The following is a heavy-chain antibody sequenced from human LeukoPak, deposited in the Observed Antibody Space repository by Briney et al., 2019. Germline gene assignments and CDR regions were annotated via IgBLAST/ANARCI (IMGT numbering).Heavy chain of an antibody. D-gene: IGHD2-2*01. V-gene: IGHV3-23*01. CDR1: GFTFSSYA. J-gene: IGHJ6*04. CDR2: ISGSGGST. CDR3: AKVTLGYCSSTSCPYYYGIDV. Sequence: GSLRISCAASGFTFSSYAMSWVRQAPGKGLEWVSAISGSGGSTYYADSVKGRFTISRDNSKNTLYLQMNSLRAEDTAVHYCAKVTLGYCSSTSCPYYYGIDVWGKGTTVTVSS.